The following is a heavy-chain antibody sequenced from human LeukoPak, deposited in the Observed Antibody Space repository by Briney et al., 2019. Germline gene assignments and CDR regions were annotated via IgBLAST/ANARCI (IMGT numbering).Heavy chain of an antibody. V-gene: IGHV1-2*06. D-gene: IGHD5-18*01. Sequence: ASVKVSCKASGYTFTGYYMHWVRQAPGQGLEWMGRINPNSGGTNYAQKFQGRVTMTRDTSTSTAYMELSRLRSDDTAVYYCARGSSYSYGYVYYYYYYMDVWGKGTTVTVSS. CDR1: GYTFTGYY. CDR3: ARGSSYSYGYVYYYYYYMDV. J-gene: IGHJ6*03. CDR2: INPNSGGT.